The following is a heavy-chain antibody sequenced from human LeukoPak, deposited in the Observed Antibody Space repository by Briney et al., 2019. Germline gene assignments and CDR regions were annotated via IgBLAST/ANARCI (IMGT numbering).Heavy chain of an antibody. CDR1: GYSISSGYY. V-gene: IGHV4-38-2*02. CDR2: IYHSGST. CDR3: ASRKLGNDY. Sequence: SETLSLTCTVSGYSISSGYYWGWIRQPPGKGLEWIGSIYHSGSTYYNPSLKSRVTISADTSQNQFSLKLSSVTAADTAVYYCASRKLGNDYWGQGTLVTVSS. J-gene: IGHJ4*02. D-gene: IGHD7-27*01.